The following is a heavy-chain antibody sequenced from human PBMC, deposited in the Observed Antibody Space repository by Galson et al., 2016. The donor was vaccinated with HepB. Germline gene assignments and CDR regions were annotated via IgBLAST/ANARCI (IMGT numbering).Heavy chain of an antibody. CDR2: ISNDGSNK. V-gene: IGHV3-30-3*01. CDR1: GFIFRSYA. J-gene: IGHJ4*02. D-gene: IGHD5-12*01. Sequence: SLRLSCADSGFIFRSYAMNWVRQAPGKGLEWLAVISNDGSNKYFADSVKGRFTISRDNSKNTLYLQMNSLRAEDTAVYYCARDWALERATIGGYWGQGTLVTVSS. CDR3: ARDWALERATIGGY.